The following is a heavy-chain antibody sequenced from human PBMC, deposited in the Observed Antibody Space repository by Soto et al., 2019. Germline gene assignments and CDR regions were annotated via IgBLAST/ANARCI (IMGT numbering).Heavy chain of an antibody. CDR2: ISYDGSNK. J-gene: IGHJ4*02. CDR1: GFTFSSYA. V-gene: IGHV3-30-3*01. D-gene: IGHD6-19*01. CDR3: ARVVAGYFDY. Sequence: PGGSLRLSCAASGFTFSSYAMHWVRQAPGKGLEWVAVISYDGSNKYYADSVKGRFTISRDNSKNTLYLQMNSLRAEDTAVYYCARVVAGYFDYWGQGTLVTVSS.